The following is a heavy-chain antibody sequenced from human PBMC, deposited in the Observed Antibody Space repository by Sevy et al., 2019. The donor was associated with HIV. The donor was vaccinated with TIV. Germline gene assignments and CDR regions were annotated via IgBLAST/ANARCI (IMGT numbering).Heavy chain of an antibody. CDR3: ARDLTLGYCSGGSCYGGGYYYYGMDV. CDR1: GFTFSSYS. D-gene: IGHD2-15*01. J-gene: IGHJ6*02. V-gene: IGHV3-21*01. CDR2: ISSSSSYI. Sequence: GGSLRLSCAASGFTFSSYSMNWVRQAPGKGLEWVSSISSSSSYIYYADSVKGRFTISRDNAKNSLYLQMNSLRAEDTAEYYCARDLTLGYCSGGSCYGGGYYYYGMDVWGQGTTVTVSS.